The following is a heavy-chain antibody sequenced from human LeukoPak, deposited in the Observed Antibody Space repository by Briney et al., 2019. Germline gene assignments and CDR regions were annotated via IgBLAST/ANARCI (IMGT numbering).Heavy chain of an antibody. V-gene: IGHV3-23*01. J-gene: IGHJ4*02. CDR3: AKDRDDDSSGYSSFDY. D-gene: IGHD3-22*01. CDR1: GFTFSDYW. Sequence: PGGSLRLSCAASGFTFSDYWMHWVRQAPGKGLEWVSAISGSGGGTYYADSVKGRFTISRDNSKNTLYLQMNSLRAEDTAVYYCAKDRDDDSSGYSSFDYWGQGTLVTVSS. CDR2: ISGSGGGT.